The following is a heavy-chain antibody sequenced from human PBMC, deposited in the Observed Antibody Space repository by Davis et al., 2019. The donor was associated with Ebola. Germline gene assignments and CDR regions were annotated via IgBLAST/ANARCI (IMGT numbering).Heavy chain of an antibody. CDR3: ARGDFWSGYSRRNWFDP. J-gene: IGHJ5*02. Sequence: GESLKISCAASGFTFSSYGMHWARQAPGKGLEWVAVIWYDGSNKYYADSVKGRFTISRDNSKNTLYLQMNSLRAEDTAVYYCARGDFWSGYSRRNWFDPWGQGTLVTVSS. V-gene: IGHV3-33*08. D-gene: IGHD3-3*01. CDR2: IWYDGSNK. CDR1: GFTFSSYG.